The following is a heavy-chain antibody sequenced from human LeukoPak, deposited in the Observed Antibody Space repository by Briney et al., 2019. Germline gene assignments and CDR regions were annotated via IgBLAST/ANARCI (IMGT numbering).Heavy chain of an antibody. CDR3: AKTVVVITFRFDD. CDR1: GFTFSSYA. V-gene: IGHV3-23*01. Sequence: GGSLRLSCAASGFTFSSYAMSWVRQAPGKGLEWVSAISGSGGSTYYADSVKGRFTISRDNSKNTLYLQMNSLRADDTAIYYCAKTVVVITFRFDDWGQGALVTVSS. J-gene: IGHJ4*02. CDR2: ISGSGGST. D-gene: IGHD2-21*01.